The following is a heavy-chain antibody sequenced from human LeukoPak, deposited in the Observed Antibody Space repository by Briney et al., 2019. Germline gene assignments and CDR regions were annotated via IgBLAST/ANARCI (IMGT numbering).Heavy chain of an antibody. V-gene: IGHV4-34*01. Sequence: SETLSLTCAVNGGSFSGYYWSWIRQPPGKGLEWIGEINHSGSTNYNPSLKSRVTISVDTSKNQFSLKLSSVNAADTAVYYCARESLGGVIVIKRYFDYWGQGTLVTVSS. J-gene: IGHJ4*02. CDR2: INHSGST. CDR1: GGSFSGYY. D-gene: IGHD3-16*02. CDR3: ARESLGGVIVIKRYFDY.